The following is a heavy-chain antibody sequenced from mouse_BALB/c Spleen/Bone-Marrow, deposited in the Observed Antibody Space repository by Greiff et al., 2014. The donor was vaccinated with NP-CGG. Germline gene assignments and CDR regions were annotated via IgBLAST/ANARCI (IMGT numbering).Heavy chain of an antibody. V-gene: IGHV1S33*01. Sequence: SGPELVKPGALVKISCKASGYTFTSYDINWVKQRPGQGLEWIGWIYPGDGSTKYNEKFKGKVTLTADRSSSTAYMQLSSLTSENSAVYFCARSDDGSPYSFDSWGQGTTLTVSS. J-gene: IGHJ2*01. CDR3: ARSDDGSPYSFDS. D-gene: IGHD2-3*01. CDR1: GYTFTSYD. CDR2: IYPGDGST.